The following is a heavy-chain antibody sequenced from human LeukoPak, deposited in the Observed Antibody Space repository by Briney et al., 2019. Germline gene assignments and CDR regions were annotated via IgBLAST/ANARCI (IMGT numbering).Heavy chain of an antibody. V-gene: IGHV3-53*01. J-gene: IGHJ4*02. D-gene: IGHD6-13*01. CDR1: GLIVSSNY. CDR2: IYDTGAT. CDR3: AKDYFGRGIAAAGTGGHY. Sequence: TGGSLRLSCVASGLIVSSNYMSWPRQAPGKGLEWVSVIYDTGATYYADSVKGRFTVSRDSSENTLYLQMSSLRVEDTAVYYCAKDYFGRGIAAAGTGGHYWGQGTLVTVSS.